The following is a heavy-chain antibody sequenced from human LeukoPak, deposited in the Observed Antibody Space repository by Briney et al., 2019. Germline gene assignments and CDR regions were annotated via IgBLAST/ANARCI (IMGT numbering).Heavy chain of an antibody. CDR1: GFTFSSYG. CDR2: ISYDGSKK. Sequence: PGGSLRLSCAASGFTFSSYGMHWVRQTPGKGLEWVAVISYDGSKKSYADSVKGRFTISRDNSKNTLYLQMSSLRAEDTAVYYCAREMSDYYDILTGRIDYWGQGTLVTVSS. CDR3: AREMSDYYDILTGRIDY. J-gene: IGHJ4*02. D-gene: IGHD3-9*01. V-gene: IGHV3-30*03.